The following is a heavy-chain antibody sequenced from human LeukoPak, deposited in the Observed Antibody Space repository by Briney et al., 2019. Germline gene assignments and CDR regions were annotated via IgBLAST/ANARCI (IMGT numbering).Heavy chain of an antibody. Sequence: PGGSLRLSCAASGFTFSIYTMLWVPPAPGKGREGVATLSGSRGSTYYAHPVKCRFTISRVNSKNTLYMQMKGLRAEGTAVSDCEKDSPRWSDSPDFDYWGQGTLVTVSS. CDR1: GFTFSIYT. CDR2: LSGSRGST. D-gene: IGHD1-26*01. J-gene: IGHJ4*02. CDR3: EKDSPRWSDSPDFDY. V-gene: IGHV3-23*01.